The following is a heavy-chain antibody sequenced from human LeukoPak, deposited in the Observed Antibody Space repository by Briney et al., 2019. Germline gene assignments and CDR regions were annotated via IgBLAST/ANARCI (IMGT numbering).Heavy chain of an antibody. V-gene: IGHV7-4-1*02. J-gene: IGHJ3*02. D-gene: IGHD1-26*01. CDR2: INTNTGNP. Sequence: AASVKVSCKASGYTFTSYAMNWVRQAPEQGLGGWGWINTNTGNPTYAQGFTGRFVFSLDTSVSTAYLQISSLKAEDTAVYYCARGLVGAPPHAFDIWGQGTMVTVSS. CDR1: GYTFTSYA. CDR3: ARGLVGAPPHAFDI.